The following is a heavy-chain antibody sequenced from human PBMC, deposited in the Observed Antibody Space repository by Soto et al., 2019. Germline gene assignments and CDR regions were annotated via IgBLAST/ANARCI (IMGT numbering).Heavy chain of an antibody. CDR3: ARPTYDYDSSGPPAY. Sequence: GGSLRLSCAASGFTFSSYGMHWGLQAPCKGLEWVAVIWYDGSNENYADSVKGRFTISRDNSKNTLYLQMDSLRAEDTAVYYCARPTYDYDSSGPPAYWGQGTLVTVSS. D-gene: IGHD3-22*01. V-gene: IGHV3-33*01. CDR2: IWYDGSNE. CDR1: GFTFSSYG. J-gene: IGHJ4*02.